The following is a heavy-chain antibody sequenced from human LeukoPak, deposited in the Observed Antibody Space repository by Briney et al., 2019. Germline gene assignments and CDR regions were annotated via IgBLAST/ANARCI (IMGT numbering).Heavy chain of an antibody. V-gene: IGHV1-3*04. CDR1: GYTFTNYA. D-gene: IGHD5-18*01. CDR2: INTGNGNT. J-gene: IGHJ5*02. CDR3: ARDRYTYGYVAPPNWFDP. Sequence: ASVKVSCKASGYTFTNYAMHWMRQAPGQRLEWMGWINTGNGNTKYSQKFQGRVTIIRDTSASTAYMELSSLRSEDTAVYYCARDRYTYGYVAPPNWFDPWGQGTLVTVSS.